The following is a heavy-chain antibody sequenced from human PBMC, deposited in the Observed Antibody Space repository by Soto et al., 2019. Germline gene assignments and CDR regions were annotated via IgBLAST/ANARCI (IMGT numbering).Heavy chain of an antibody. D-gene: IGHD1-1*01. Sequence: GGSLRLSCAASGFTFSIYWMHWVRQAPGKGLVWVSRITSDGSSTYADSVKGRFTISRDNAKNTLYLQMNSLGADDTAVYYCARSYNSGLDYWGQGSLVTVSS. CDR3: ARSYNSGLDY. J-gene: IGHJ4*02. V-gene: IGHV3-74*01. CDR2: ITSDGSS. CDR1: GFTFSIYW.